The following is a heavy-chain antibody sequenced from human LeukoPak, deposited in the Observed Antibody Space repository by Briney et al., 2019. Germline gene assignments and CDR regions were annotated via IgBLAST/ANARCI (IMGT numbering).Heavy chain of an antibody. Sequence: ASVKVSCKASGYTFTSYGISWVRQAPGQGLEWMGWISAYNGNTNYAQKLQGRVTMTRDTSISTAYMEPSRLRSDDTAVYYCARALWFGELRGAFDIWGQGTMVTVSS. D-gene: IGHD3-10*01. J-gene: IGHJ3*02. CDR1: GYTFTSYG. V-gene: IGHV1-18*01. CDR3: ARALWFGELRGAFDI. CDR2: ISAYNGNT.